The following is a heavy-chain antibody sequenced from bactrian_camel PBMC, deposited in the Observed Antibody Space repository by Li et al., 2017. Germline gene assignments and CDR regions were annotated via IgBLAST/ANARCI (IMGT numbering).Heavy chain of an antibody. D-gene: IGHD2*01. CDR3: AAHATYSGGYYTPFLSSNLRY. CDR2: SISGSTT. Sequence: HVQLVESGGGSVQAGGSLRLSCVASGDTYNTYCMGWWRQAPGKERELVSSISGSTTNYADFVKGRFTVSQDNARNTLYLQMNSLKTDDTAMYYCAAHATYSGGYYTPFLSSNLRYWGQGTQVTVS. V-gene: IGHV3S53*01. CDR1: GDTYNTYC. J-gene: IGHJ4*01.